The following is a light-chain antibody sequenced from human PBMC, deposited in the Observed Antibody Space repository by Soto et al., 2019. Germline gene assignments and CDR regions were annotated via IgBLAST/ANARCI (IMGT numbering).Light chain of an antibody. CDR1: QSIDNW. V-gene: IGKV1-5*03. Sequence: DIQMTQSPSTLSASVGDRVTITCRASQSIDNWLAWFQQKPGKAPKLLIYKASTLETGAPSRFSGSGSGTEFTLTISSLQPDDFATYYCQQYKSLSYTFGQGTKLEMK. CDR2: KAS. J-gene: IGKJ2*01. CDR3: QQYKSLSYT.